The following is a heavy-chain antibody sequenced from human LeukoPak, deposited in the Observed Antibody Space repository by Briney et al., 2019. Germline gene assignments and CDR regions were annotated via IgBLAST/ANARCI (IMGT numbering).Heavy chain of an antibody. CDR1: SYTFTNYG. D-gene: IGHD6-19*01. Sequence: ASVKVSCKASSYTFTNYGISWVRQAPGQGLEWMGWISAYNGNTNYAQKLQGRVTMTTDTSTSTAYMELRSLRSDDTAVYYCAREGHSSGWAAFDIWGQGTMVTVSS. CDR2: ISAYNGNT. CDR3: AREGHSSGWAAFDI. J-gene: IGHJ3*02. V-gene: IGHV1-18*01.